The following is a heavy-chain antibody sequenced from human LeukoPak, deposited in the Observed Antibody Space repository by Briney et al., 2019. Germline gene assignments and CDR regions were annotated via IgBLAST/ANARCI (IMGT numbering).Heavy chain of an antibody. J-gene: IGHJ4*02. CDR1: GFTFSNYA. CDR2: IGGSGGDT. Sequence: GGSLRLSCAASGFTFSNYAMNWVRQAPGKGLEWVSVIGGSGGDTYYADSVKGRFTISRDNSKNRLYLGMNSLRAEDTAVYYCAKEGKTRNWNYYQAKPVYWGQGTLVTVSS. D-gene: IGHD1-7*01. CDR3: AKEGKTRNWNYYQAKPVY. V-gene: IGHV3-23*01.